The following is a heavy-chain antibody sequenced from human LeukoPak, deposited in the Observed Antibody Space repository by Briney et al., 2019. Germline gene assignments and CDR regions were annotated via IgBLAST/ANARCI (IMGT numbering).Heavy chain of an antibody. CDR1: GFRFSSYW. CDR3: ARVAGGTTIDY. Sequence: GGSLSLSCAASGFRFSSYWMHWVRQAPGKGLVWVSRINTDGSTTSYADSVKGRFTISRDTAKNILYLQMNSLRAEDTAVYYCARVAGGTTIDYWGQGALVTVSS. D-gene: IGHD6-13*01. CDR2: INTDGSTT. V-gene: IGHV3-74*01. J-gene: IGHJ4*02.